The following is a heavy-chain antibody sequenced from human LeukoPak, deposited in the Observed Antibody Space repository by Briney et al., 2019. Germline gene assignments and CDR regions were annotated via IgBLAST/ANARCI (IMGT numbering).Heavy chain of an antibody. CDR3: ARDPGGSSSWYYFDY. CDR1: GFTVSSNY. J-gene: IGHJ4*02. Sequence: GGSLRLSCAASGFTVSSNYMSWVRQAPGKGLEWVSYISSSGSTIYYADSVKGRFTISRDNAKNSLYLQMNSLRAEDTAVYYCARDPGGSSSWYYFDYWGQGTLVTVSS. CDR2: ISSSGSTI. D-gene: IGHD6-13*01. V-gene: IGHV3-11*01.